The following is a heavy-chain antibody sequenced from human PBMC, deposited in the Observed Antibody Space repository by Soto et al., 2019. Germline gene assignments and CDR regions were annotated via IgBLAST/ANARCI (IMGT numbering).Heavy chain of an antibody. CDR2: IYYSGST. V-gene: IGHV4-59*01. J-gene: IGHJ5*02. Sequence: PXETLSLTCAVSGCSISSYDWSWIRQPPGKGLEWIGYIYYSGSTNYNPSLKSRVTISVDTSKNQFPLKLSSVTAADTAVYYCARGRYSSSWHPMNWFDHRAQGNLVTVSS. D-gene: IGHD6-13*01. CDR1: GCSISSYD. CDR3: ARGRYSSSWHPMNWFDH.